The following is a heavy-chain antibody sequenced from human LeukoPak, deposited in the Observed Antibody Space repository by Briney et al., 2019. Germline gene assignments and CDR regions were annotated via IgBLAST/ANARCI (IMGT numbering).Heavy chain of an antibody. Sequence: PGGSLRLSCPASGFTFSNFAMTWVRQAPGKGLEWVSSISGSGASTYYADSVKGRFTISRDNSKNKLYLQMNSLTADDTAIYYCAKDVQPRWLAYMSFFDYWGQGTLVTVSS. J-gene: IGHJ4*02. CDR2: ISGSGAST. D-gene: IGHD5-24*01. V-gene: IGHV3-23*01. CDR1: GFTFSNFA. CDR3: AKDVQPRWLAYMSFFDY.